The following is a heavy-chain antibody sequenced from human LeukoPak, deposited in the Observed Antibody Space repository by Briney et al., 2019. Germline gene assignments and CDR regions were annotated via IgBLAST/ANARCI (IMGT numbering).Heavy chain of an antibody. J-gene: IGHJ5*02. CDR2: INPSSGGT. CDR3: ATGGGSCPGGCWFDP. V-gene: IGHV1-46*01. Sequence: ASVKVSCKASEYTFSVYHIHWVRQAPGQGLEWMEIINPSSGGTSYAQKFQGRVTMTRATSTSTVYMELSRLRSDDTAVYYCATGGGSCPGGCWFDPWGQGTLVTVSS. CDR1: EYTFSVYH. D-gene: IGHD2-15*01.